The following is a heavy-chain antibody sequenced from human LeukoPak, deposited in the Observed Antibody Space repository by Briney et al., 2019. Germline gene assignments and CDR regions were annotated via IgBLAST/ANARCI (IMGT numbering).Heavy chain of an antibody. J-gene: IGHJ6*03. CDR3: AKDTSRGYNYYYYMDV. V-gene: IGHV3-43*01. CDR2: ISWDGGST. CDR1: GFTFDDYT. Sequence: GGSLRLSCAASGFTFDDYTMHWVRQAPGKGLEWVSLISWDGGSTYYGDSVKGRFTISRDNSKNSLYPQMNSLRTEDTALYYCAKDTSRGYNYYYYMDVWGKGTTVTVSS. D-gene: IGHD5-12*01.